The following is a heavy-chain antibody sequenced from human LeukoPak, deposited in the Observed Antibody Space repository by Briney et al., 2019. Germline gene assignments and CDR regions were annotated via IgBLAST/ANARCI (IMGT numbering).Heavy chain of an antibody. CDR1: GYTFSDYG. CDR2: ISPVNGHT. CDR3: ARDFGARWFDS. Sequence: ASVKVSCKTSGYTFSDYGISWVRQAPGQGLEWMGWISPVNGHTDYAQKFQGRITMTKDTSTSTAYMHLRNLRSDDTAVYYCARDFGARWFDSWGQGTLITVSS. D-gene: IGHD3-16*01. V-gene: IGHV1-18*01. J-gene: IGHJ5*01.